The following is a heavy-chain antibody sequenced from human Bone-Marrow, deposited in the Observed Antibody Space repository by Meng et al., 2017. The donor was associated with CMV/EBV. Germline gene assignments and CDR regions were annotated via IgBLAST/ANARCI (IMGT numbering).Heavy chain of an antibody. CDR2: ISYDGSNK. V-gene: IGHV3-30-3*01. J-gene: IGHJ4*02. D-gene: IGHD2-8*01. CDR1: GLTFSSYA. CDR3: ARSDRNYCTNGVCYKY. Sequence: GESLKISCAASGLTFSSYAMYWVRQAPGKGPEWVAVISYDGSNKYYADSVKGRFTISRDNSKNTLFLQMNSLRAEDTAVYYCARSDRNYCTNGVCYKYWGQGTLVTVSS.